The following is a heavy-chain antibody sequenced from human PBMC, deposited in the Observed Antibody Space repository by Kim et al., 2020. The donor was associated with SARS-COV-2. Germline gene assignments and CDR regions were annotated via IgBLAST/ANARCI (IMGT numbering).Heavy chain of an antibody. J-gene: IGHJ3*02. CDR2: ISYDGSNQ. CDR3: AKGADPLVRGALGAFDI. D-gene: IGHD3-10*01. CDR1: GFTFSSYG. V-gene: IGHV3-30*18. Sequence: GGSLRLSCAASGFTFSSYGMHWVRQAPGKGLEWVAVISYDGSNQYYAESVKGRFTISRDNSKNTLYLQMNSLRAEDTAVYYCAKGADPLVRGALGAFDICGQGTMVTVSS.